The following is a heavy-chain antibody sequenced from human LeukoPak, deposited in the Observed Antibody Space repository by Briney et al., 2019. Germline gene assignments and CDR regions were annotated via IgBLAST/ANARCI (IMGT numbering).Heavy chain of an antibody. Sequence: GGSLRLSCAASGFTFSSYTMSWVRQAPGKGLEWVSAISGSGGSTYYADSVKGRFTISRDNSKNTLYLQMNSLRAEDTAVYYCAKDQIIERPASAIDYWGQGTLVTVSS. CDR3: AKDQIIERPASAIDY. D-gene: IGHD6-25*01. J-gene: IGHJ4*02. CDR2: ISGSGGST. CDR1: GFTFSSYT. V-gene: IGHV3-23*01.